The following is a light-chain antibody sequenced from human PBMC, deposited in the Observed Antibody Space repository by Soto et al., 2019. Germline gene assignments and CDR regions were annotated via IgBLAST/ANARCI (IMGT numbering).Light chain of an antibody. CDR2: LNSDGSH. V-gene: IGLV4-69*01. CDR3: QTWGTGFQV. Sequence: QSVLTQSPSASASLGASVKLTCTLSSGHRSYAIAWHQQQPEKGPRYLMKLNSDGSHSKGDGIPDRFSGSSSGAERYLTISSLQSEDEADYYCQTWGTGFQVFGTGTKLTVL. J-gene: IGLJ1*01. CDR1: SGHRSYA.